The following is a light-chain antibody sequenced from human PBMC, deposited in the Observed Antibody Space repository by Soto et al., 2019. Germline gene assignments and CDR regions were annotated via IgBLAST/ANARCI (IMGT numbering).Light chain of an antibody. Sequence: DIVLTQSPATLSLSAGDRATLSCRASQSVSSYLAWYQQKPGQAPRLLIYDASNRATGIPARFSGSGSGTDFTLTISSLEPEDFAVYYCQQRSNWPRTFGQGTKVDIK. V-gene: IGKV3-11*01. CDR1: QSVSSY. CDR2: DAS. CDR3: QQRSNWPRT. J-gene: IGKJ1*01.